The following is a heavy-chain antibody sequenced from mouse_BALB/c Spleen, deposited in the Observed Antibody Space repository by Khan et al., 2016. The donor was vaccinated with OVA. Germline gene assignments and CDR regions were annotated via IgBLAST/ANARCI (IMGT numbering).Heavy chain of an antibody. CDR1: GFTFSSYT. CDR2: ISSGGTYT. V-gene: IGHV5-6-4*01. D-gene: IGHD2-1*01. J-gene: IGHJ4*01. CDR3: TRGEGYYGNPYAIDF. Sequence: EVMLVESGGGLVKPGGSLKLSCAASGFTFSSYTMSWVRQTPEKRLEWVATISSGGTYTYYVDSVEGRFTLSRDNAKNTLYLEMTSLKSEDTAIYYGTRGEGYYGNPYAIDFWGQGTSVTVSS.